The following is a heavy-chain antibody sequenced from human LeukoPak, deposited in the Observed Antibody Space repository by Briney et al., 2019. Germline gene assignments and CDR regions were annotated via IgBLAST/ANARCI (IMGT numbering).Heavy chain of an antibody. V-gene: IGHV5-51*01. CDR2: IYPGDSDT. D-gene: IGHD6-19*01. Sequence: GESLKISCKGSGYRFTSYWIGWVRQMPGKGLEWMGIIYPGDSDTRYSPSLQGQVTISADKTISTAYLQWCSLKASDTAMYYCARREAVAGTPYDYWGQGTLVTVSS. CDR1: GYRFTSYW. CDR3: ARREAVAGTPYDY. J-gene: IGHJ4*02.